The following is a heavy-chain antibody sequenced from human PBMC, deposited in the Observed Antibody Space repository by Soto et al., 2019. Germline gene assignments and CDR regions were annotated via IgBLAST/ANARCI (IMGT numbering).Heavy chain of an antibody. CDR2: ISTRKTYK. V-gene: IGHV3-21*01. Sequence: GGSLRLSCTASQFTFSAFAMSWVRQAPGKGLEWVSCISTRKTYKHYADSVKGRFTISRDNAKKSLFLQMSNLTAADTGVYYCAKWGGYYPYYYEMDVWGQGTTVTVSS. J-gene: IGHJ6*02. CDR1: QFTFSAFA. CDR3: AKWGGYYPYYYEMDV. D-gene: IGHD1-26*01.